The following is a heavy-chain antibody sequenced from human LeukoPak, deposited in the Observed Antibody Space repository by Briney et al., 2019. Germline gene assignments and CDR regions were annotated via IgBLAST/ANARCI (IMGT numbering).Heavy chain of an antibody. D-gene: IGHD6-13*01. J-gene: IGHJ4*02. Sequence: GGSLRLSCTASGFAFGDYAMSWVRQAPGKGLEWVGFIRSKAYGGTTEYAASVKGRFTISRDDSKSIAYLQMNSLKTEDTAVYYCTRDLGYSSSWYPLWYVPFVPDYWGQGTLVTVSS. CDR3: TRDLGYSSSWYPLWYVPFVPDY. V-gene: IGHV3-49*04. CDR1: GFAFGDYA. CDR2: IRSKAYGGTT.